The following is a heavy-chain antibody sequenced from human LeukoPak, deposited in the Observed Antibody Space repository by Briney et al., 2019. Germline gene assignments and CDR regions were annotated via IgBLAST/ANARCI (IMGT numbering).Heavy chain of an antibody. D-gene: IGHD3-22*01. Sequence: PGGSLRLSCAASRFTFSNYWMSWVRQAPGKGLEWVAVISYDGSNKYYADSVKGRFTISRDNSKNTLYLQMNSLRAEDTAVYYCARDSPYYYDSSGQPNYFDYWGQGTLVTVSS. CDR1: RFTFSNYW. V-gene: IGHV3-30-3*01. CDR2: ISYDGSNK. J-gene: IGHJ4*02. CDR3: ARDSPYYYDSSGQPNYFDY.